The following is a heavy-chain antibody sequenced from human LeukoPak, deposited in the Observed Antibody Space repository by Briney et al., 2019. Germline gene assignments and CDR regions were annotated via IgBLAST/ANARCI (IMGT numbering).Heavy chain of an antibody. Sequence: GGSLRLSCTASGFTLSNYGMHWVRQAPGKGLEWVAVISYDGSNKYYADSVKGRFTVSRDNSKNTLYLQMNSLRAEDTAVYYCAKGPFRYDFWSGPDYYGMDVWGQGTTVTVSS. J-gene: IGHJ6*02. CDR3: AKGPFRYDFWSGPDYYGMDV. D-gene: IGHD3-3*01. CDR2: ISYDGSNK. V-gene: IGHV3-30*18. CDR1: GFTLSNYG.